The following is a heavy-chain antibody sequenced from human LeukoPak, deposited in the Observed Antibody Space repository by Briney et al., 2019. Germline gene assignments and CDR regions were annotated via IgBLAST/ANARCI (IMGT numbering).Heavy chain of an antibody. Sequence: GGSLRLSCAASGFTFSSYAMSWVRQAPGKGLEWVSAISGSGGSTYYADSVKGRFTISRDNAKNSLYLQMNSLRAEDTAVYYCAREGVIGEWDYWGQGTLVTVSS. J-gene: IGHJ4*02. CDR3: AREGVIGEWDY. CDR1: GFTFSSYA. CDR2: ISGSGGST. D-gene: IGHD3-10*01. V-gene: IGHV3-23*01.